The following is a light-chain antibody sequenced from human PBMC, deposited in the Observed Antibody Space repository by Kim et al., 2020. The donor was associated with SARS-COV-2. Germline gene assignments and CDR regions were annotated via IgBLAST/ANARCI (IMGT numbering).Light chain of an antibody. CDR3: QKYNSAPRT. Sequence: SVGDRVTITCRASQGISNSLAWYQQKPGKVPKLLIYAASTLQSGVPSRFSGSGSGTDFTLTINSLQPEDVATYYCQKYNSAPRTFGQGTKVDIK. J-gene: IGKJ2*01. CDR1: QGISNS. V-gene: IGKV1-27*01. CDR2: AAS.